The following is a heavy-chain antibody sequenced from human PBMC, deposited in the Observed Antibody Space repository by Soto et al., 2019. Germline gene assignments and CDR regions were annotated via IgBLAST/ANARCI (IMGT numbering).Heavy chain of an antibody. J-gene: IGHJ6*03. CDR2: INSDGSST. V-gene: IGHV3-74*01. D-gene: IGHD3-3*01. Sequence: EVQLVESGGGLVQPGGSLRLSCAASGFTFSSYWMHWVRQAPGKGLVWVSRINSDGSSTSYADSVKGRFTISRDNAKNTLYLQMNSLRAEDTAVYYCASGQYYDFWSGYYSYYYYYMDVWGKGTTVTVSS. CDR3: ASGQYYDFWSGYYSYYYYYMDV. CDR1: GFTFSSYW.